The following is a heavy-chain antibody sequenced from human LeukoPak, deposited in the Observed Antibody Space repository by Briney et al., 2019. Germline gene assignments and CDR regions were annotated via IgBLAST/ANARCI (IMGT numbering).Heavy chain of an antibody. D-gene: IGHD5-24*01. CDR3: ARDSKDGYNYYYYYYYMDV. Sequence: PSETLSLTCAVYGGSFSGYYWSWIRQPPGKGLEWIGEINHSGSTNYNPSLKSRVTISVDTSKNQFSLKLSSVTAADTAVYYCARDSKDGYNYYYYYYYMDVWGKGTTVTVSS. V-gene: IGHV4-34*01. CDR1: GGSFSGYY. J-gene: IGHJ6*03. CDR2: INHSGST.